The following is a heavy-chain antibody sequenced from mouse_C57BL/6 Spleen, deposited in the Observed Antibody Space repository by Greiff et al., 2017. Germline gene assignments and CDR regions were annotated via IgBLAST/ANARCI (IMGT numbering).Heavy chain of an antibody. CDR2: INYDGSST. D-gene: IGHD2-3*01. Sequence: EVKLMESEGGLVQPGSSMKLSCTASGFTFSDYYMAWVRQVPEKGLEWVANINYDGSSTYYLDSLKSRFIISRDNAKNILYLQMSSLKSEDTATYYCARGGKEYDGYYGRAMDYWGQRTSVTVSS. CDR3: ARGGKEYDGYYGRAMDY. CDR1: GFTFSDYY. V-gene: IGHV5-16*01. J-gene: IGHJ4*01.